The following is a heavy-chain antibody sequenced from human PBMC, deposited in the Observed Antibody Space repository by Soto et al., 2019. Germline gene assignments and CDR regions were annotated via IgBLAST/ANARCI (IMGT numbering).Heavy chain of an antibody. J-gene: IGHJ4*02. V-gene: IGHV3-30-3*01. D-gene: IGHD1-26*01. CDR3: ARERSGSYFSLNGIDY. CDR2: ISYDGSNK. Sequence: HWVRQAPGKGLEWVAVISYDGSNKYYADSVKGRFTISRDNSKNTLYLQMNSLRAEDTAVYYCARERSGSYFSLNGIDYWGQGTLVTVSS.